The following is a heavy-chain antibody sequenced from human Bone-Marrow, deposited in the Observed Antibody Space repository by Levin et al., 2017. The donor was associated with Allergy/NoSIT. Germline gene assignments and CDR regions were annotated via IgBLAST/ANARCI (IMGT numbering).Heavy chain of an antibody. CDR1: GFTFSSYG. D-gene: IGHD6-19*01. CDR3: ARAYNIDSSGWYSAYYYYGMDV. J-gene: IGHJ6*02. Sequence: GGSLRLSCAASGFTFSSYGMHWVRQAPGKGLEWVAVIWYDGSNKYYADSVKGRFTISRDNSKNTLYLQMNSLRAEDTAVYYCARAYNIDSSGWYSAYYYYGMDVWGQGTTVTVSS. CDR2: IWYDGSNK. V-gene: IGHV3-33*01.